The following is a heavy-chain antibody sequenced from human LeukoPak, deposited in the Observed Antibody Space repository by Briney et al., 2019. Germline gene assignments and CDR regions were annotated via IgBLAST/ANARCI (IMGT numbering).Heavy chain of an antibody. J-gene: IGHJ3*02. Sequence: GGSLRLSCAASGFTFSSYSMNWVRQAPGKGLEWVSSISSSSSYIYYADSVKGRFTISRDNAKNSLYLQMNSLRAEDTAVYYCARDLPLSYYYDSSGQDAFDIWGQGTMVTVSS. V-gene: IGHV3-21*01. CDR3: ARDLPLSYYYDSSGQDAFDI. D-gene: IGHD3-22*01. CDR1: GFTFSSYS. CDR2: ISSSSSYI.